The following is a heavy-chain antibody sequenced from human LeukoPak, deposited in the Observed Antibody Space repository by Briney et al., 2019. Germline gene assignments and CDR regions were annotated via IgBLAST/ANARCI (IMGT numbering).Heavy chain of an antibody. CDR1: RPPFTTYG. J-gene: IGHJ5*02. D-gene: IGHD3-16*02. Sequence: PPVKPSCKPSRPPFTTYGISWVRQAPGHGLEGMGWTSFYIAITIYAQKLQGRVTMTPDTSTSTAYMELRSLRSDDTAVYYCASSVLVYDYVWGSYRPNWFDPWGQGTLVTVSS. CDR2: TSFYIAIT. V-gene: IGHV1-18*01. CDR3: ASSVLVYDYVWGSYRPNWFDP.